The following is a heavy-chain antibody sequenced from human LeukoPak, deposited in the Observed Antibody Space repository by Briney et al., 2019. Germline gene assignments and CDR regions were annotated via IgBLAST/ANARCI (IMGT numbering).Heavy chain of an antibody. D-gene: IGHD5-24*01. CDR2: IYYSGST. V-gene: IGHV4-39*07. Sequence: SETLSLTCTVSGGSISSSSYYWGWIRQPPGKGLEWIGRIYYSGSTYYNPSLKSRVTISVDTSKNQFSLKLSSVTAADTAVYYCARTSRDGYNLYYFDYWGQGTLVTVSS. J-gene: IGHJ4*02. CDR3: ARTSRDGYNLYYFDY. CDR1: GGSISSSSYY.